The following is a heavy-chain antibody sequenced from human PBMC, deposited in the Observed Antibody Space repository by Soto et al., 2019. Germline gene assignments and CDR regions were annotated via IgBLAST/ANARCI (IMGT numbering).Heavy chain of an antibody. V-gene: IGHV1-18*01. CDR2: ISAINGKT. CDR1: GCTFSGYA. J-gene: IGHJ5*02. D-gene: IGHD5-18*01. Sequence: GASVKVSCKASGCTFSGYAISWVRQAPGQGLEWMGWISAINGKTNYAQKLQGRVTMTTDTSTSTAYMELRSLRSDDTAVYYCARLSGYSYGYGINWFDPWGQGTPVTVSS. CDR3: ARLSGYSYGYGINWFDP.